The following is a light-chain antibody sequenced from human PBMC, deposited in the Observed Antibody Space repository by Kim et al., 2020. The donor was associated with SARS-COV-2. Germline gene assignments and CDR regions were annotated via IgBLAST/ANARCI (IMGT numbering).Light chain of an antibody. Sequence: VSPRQTSQITCSVDALSKKYSYWYQQKPGQAPIILIYKDTERPSGIPERFSGSRSGTTVMLSISGVQAEDEGDYYCQSADSSDTVIFGGGTQLTVL. CDR1: ALSKKY. J-gene: IGLJ2*01. V-gene: IGLV3-25*03. CDR2: KDT. CDR3: QSADSSDTVI.